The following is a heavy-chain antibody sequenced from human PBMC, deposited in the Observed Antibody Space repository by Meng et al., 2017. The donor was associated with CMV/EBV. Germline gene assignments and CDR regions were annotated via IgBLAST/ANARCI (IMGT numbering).Heavy chain of an antibody. D-gene: IGHD3-10*01. CDR3: ARDRSYYFDY. CDR1: GGSISSSSYY. V-gene: IGHV4-39*07. J-gene: IGHJ4*02. Sequence: ESLKISCAASGGSISSSSYYWGWIRQPPGKGLEWIGSIYYSGSTYYNPSLKSRVTISVDTSKNQFSLKLSSVTAADTAVYYCARDRSYYFDYWGQGTLVTVSS. CDR2: IYYSGST.